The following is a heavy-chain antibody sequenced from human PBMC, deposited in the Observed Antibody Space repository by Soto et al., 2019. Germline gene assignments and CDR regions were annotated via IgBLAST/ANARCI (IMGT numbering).Heavy chain of an antibody. D-gene: IGHD5-12*01. J-gene: IGHJ4*02. CDR2: ISSTGSYI. CDR1: GFNFSTDS. CDR3: SRTPSSNIVATIVADY. Sequence: EVQLMESGGGLVKPGGSLRLSCVAYGFNFSTDSMNWVRQAPGKGLESVSCISSTGSYIFYADSMKGRFTISRDNAKNSLVRQIKTLTAEDTAVYYCSRTPSSNIVATIVADYWGQGTLVTVSS. V-gene: IGHV3-21*01.